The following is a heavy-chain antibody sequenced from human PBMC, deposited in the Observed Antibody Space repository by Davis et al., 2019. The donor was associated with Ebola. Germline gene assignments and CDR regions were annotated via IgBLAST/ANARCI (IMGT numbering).Heavy chain of an antibody. CDR3: ARVGYYDFWSGYSEVYYYYGMDV. D-gene: IGHD3-3*01. Sequence: AASVKVSCKASGYTFTSYYMHWVRQAPGQGLEWMGIINPSGGSTSYAQKFQGRVTMTTDTSTSTAYMELRSLRSDDTAVYYCARVGYYDFWSGYSEVYYYYGMDVWGQGTTVTVSS. J-gene: IGHJ6*02. CDR2: INPSGGST. CDR1: GYTFTSYY. V-gene: IGHV1-46*01.